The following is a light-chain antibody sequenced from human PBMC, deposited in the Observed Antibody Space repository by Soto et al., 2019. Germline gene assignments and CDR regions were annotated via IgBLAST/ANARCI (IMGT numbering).Light chain of an antibody. Sequence: PGDRATLSCRTSQSVSSSYLAWYQQKPGQAPRLLIYGASSRATGIPDRFSGSGSGTDFTLTISRLEPEDFAVYYCQEYESSRTFGQGTKVEIK. J-gene: IGKJ1*01. CDR1: QSVSSSY. V-gene: IGKV3-20*01. CDR3: QEYESSRT. CDR2: GAS.